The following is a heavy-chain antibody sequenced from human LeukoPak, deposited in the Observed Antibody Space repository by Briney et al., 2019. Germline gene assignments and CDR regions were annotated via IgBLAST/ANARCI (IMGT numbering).Heavy chain of an antibody. V-gene: IGHV3-69-1*02. D-gene: IGHD3-22*01. Sequence: GGSLRLSCAASGFTFSDYYMNWVRQGPGKGLEWVSSISSSSTIYYADSVKGRFTISRDNAKNSLYLQMNSLRAEDTAVYYCASEDRLLYYYDSSGYYSGVRGKPEHWGQGTLVTVSS. CDR2: ISSSSTI. CDR3: ASEDRLLYYYDSSGYYSGVRGKPEH. J-gene: IGHJ4*02. CDR1: GFTFSDYY.